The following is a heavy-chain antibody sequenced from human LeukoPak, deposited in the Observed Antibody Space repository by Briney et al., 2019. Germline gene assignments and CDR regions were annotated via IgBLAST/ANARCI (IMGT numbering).Heavy chain of an antibody. Sequence: GGSLRLSCAAFGFTVSSNYMSWVRQAPGKGLEWLSVIYSGGSTYYADSVKGRFTISRDNSKNTLYLQMNSLRAEDTAVYYCTTKRGYSYGYSDWGQGTLVTVSS. V-gene: IGHV3-66*01. CDR1: GFTVSSNY. CDR2: IYSGGST. J-gene: IGHJ4*02. CDR3: TTKRGYSYGYSD. D-gene: IGHD5-18*01.